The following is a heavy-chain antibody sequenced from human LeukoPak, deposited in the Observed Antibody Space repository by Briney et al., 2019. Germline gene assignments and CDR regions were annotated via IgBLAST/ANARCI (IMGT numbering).Heavy chain of an antibody. CDR1: GGSISSYY. CDR3: ARGHTGGYFDY. J-gene: IGHJ4*02. Sequence: PSETLSLTCTVSGGSISSYYWSWIRQPPGKGLEWIGYIYYSGSTNYHPSLKSRVTISVDTSKNQFSLKLSSVTAADTAVYYCARGHTGGYFDYWGQGTLVTVSS. CDR2: IYYSGST. V-gene: IGHV4-59*01. D-gene: IGHD2-21*01.